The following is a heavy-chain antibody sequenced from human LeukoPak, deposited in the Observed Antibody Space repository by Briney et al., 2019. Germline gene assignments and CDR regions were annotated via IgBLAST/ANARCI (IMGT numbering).Heavy chain of an antibody. CDR1: GFTFSSYS. CDR3: AREALRIAAAGTDNWFDP. D-gene: IGHD6-13*01. V-gene: IGHV3-21*01. Sequence: PGGSLRLSCAASGFTFSSYSMNWVRQAPGRGLEWVSSISSSSSYIYYADSVKGRFTISRDNAKNSLYLQMNSLRAEDTAVYYCAREALRIAAAGTDNWFDPWGQGTLVTVSS. CDR2: ISSSSSYI. J-gene: IGHJ5*02.